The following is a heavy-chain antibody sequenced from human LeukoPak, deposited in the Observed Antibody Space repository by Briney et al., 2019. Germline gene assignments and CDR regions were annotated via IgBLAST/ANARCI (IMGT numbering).Heavy chain of an antibody. D-gene: IGHD6-13*01. CDR2: IYYSGST. CDR1: GVSISSSSYY. CDR3: ARSIAAAGWGVDMDV. J-gene: IGHJ6*03. V-gene: IGHV4-39*07. Sequence: SETLSLTCTVSGVSISSSSYYWGWIRQPPGKGLEWIGSIYYSGSTYYNPSLKSRVTISVDTSKNQFSLKLSSVTAADTAVYYCARSIAAAGWGVDMDVWGKGTTVTVSS.